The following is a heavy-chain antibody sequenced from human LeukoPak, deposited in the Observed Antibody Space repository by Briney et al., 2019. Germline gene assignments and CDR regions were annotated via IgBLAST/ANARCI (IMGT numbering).Heavy chain of an antibody. Sequence: SETLSLTCAVSGYSISSGYYWGWIRQPPGKGLEWIGSMHHSGSTDYNPSLKRRVTISVDTSKNQFSLKLSSVTAADTAVYYCARHSGYDILTGYYPWYFDYWGQGTLVTVSS. D-gene: IGHD3-9*01. V-gene: IGHV4-38-2*01. J-gene: IGHJ4*02. CDR1: GYSISSGYY. CDR3: ARHSGYDILTGYYPWYFDY. CDR2: MHHSGST.